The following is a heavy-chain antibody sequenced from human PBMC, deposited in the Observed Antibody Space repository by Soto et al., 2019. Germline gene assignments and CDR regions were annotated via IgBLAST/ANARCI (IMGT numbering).Heavy chain of an antibody. Sequence: QVQLVESGGGLVKPGGSLRLSCAASGFTFSDYYMSWIRQAPGKGLEWVSYISSSGSILYYSASVKGRFTISRDNAKNSLYLQMNSLRAEDTAVYYCAREFSGYDSYFDYWGQGTRVTVSS. D-gene: IGHD5-12*01. CDR1: GFTFSDYY. V-gene: IGHV3-11*01. J-gene: IGHJ4*02. CDR3: AREFSGYDSYFDY. CDR2: ISSSGSIL.